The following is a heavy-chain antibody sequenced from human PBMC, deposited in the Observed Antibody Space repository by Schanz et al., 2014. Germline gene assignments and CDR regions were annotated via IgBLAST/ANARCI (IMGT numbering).Heavy chain of an antibody. D-gene: IGHD6-19*01. CDR2: MWNDGIKT. CDR1: GFTFSSYG. J-gene: IGHJ4*02. V-gene: IGHV3-33*03. Sequence: QVQLVESGGGVAQPGRSLRLSCAASGFTFSSYGMHWVRQAPGKGLEWVAVMWNDGIKTHYADSGKGRFTISRDNAKNSLYLQMNSLRAEDTAVYYCAKAGSGWSTAGYYYWGQGTLVAVSS. CDR3: AKAGSGWSTAGYYY.